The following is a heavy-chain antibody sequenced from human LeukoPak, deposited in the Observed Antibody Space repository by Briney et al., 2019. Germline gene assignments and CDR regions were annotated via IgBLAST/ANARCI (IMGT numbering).Heavy chain of an antibody. V-gene: IGHV3-21*01. J-gene: IGHJ4*02. Sequence: MPGGSLRLSCAASGFTFSSYSMNWVRQAPGKGLERVSCISADSSYIYYADSVKGRFTITRDNARNSLYLQMNSLRAEDTAVYYCARDLPTIDYWGQGTLVTVSS. CDR3: ARDLPTIDY. CDR2: ISADSSYI. CDR1: GFTFSSYS.